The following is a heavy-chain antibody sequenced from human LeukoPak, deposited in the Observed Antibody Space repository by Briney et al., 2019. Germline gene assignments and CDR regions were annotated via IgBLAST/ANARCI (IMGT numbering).Heavy chain of an antibody. D-gene: IGHD3-22*01. V-gene: IGHV4-4*07. J-gene: IGHJ6*03. Sequence: SETLSLTCTVSGGSISSYYWSWIRQPAGKGLEWIGRFYTSGSTKYNPSLKSRVAMSEDTSKNQFSLNLSSVTAADTAVYYCARAPYYDRSYYYYMDVWGKGTTVTVSS. CDR1: GGSISSYY. CDR3: ARAPYYDRSYYYYMDV. CDR2: FYTSGST.